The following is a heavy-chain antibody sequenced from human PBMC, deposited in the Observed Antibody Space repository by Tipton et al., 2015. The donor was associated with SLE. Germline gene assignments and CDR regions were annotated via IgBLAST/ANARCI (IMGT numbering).Heavy chain of an antibody. CDR1: GGSISSYY. CDR3: ARVKIGWELRRDAFDI. D-gene: IGHD1-26*01. V-gene: IGHV4-59*01. J-gene: IGHJ3*02. CDR2: IYYSGST. Sequence: LRLSCNVSGGSISSYYWSWLRQSQGKELEWIGFIYYSGSTNYNQSLKSRVTISADTSKNQFSLKLCPGTAADTAVYYCARVKIGWELRRDAFDIWGQGTMGTGSS.